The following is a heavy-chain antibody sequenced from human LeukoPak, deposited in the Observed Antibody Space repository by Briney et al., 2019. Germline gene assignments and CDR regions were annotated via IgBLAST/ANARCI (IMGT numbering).Heavy chain of an antibody. J-gene: IGHJ4*02. CDR1: GFTFTDAW. CDR2: IKSKSDGGTA. Sequence: PRGSLRLSCAASGFTFTDAWLSWVRQAPGKGLEWVGRIKSKSDGGTADYAAPVQGRFTISRDDSKNTLFLQMNTLKTEDTAVYHCTTLSVAGRRADYWGQGTLVTVSS. CDR3: TTLSVAGRRADY. V-gene: IGHV3-15*01. D-gene: IGHD2-15*01.